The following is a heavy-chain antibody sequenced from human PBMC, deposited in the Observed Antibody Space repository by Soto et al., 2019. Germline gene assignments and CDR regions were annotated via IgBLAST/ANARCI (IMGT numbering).Heavy chain of an antibody. Sequence: SETLSLTCTVSGGPITGYHWGWIRQSPGKGLEWVGYMFYTGSPYYNPSLESRVTISMDTSKNQLSLTLKSVTAADTAMYYCGRRIHHRFDPWGQGTLVTVSS. J-gene: IGHJ5*02. CDR3: GRRIHHRFDP. CDR2: MFYTGSP. V-gene: IGHV4-59*12. CDR1: GGPITGYH.